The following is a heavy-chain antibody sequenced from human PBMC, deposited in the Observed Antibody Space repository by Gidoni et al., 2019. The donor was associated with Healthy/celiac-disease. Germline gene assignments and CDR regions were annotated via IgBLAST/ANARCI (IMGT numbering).Heavy chain of an antibody. CDR1: GGSFSGYY. CDR3: AREAGVTTSEVGYYYYGMDV. V-gene: IGHV4-34*01. CDR2: INHSGST. D-gene: IGHD4-17*01. J-gene: IGHJ6*02. Sequence: QVQLQQWGAGLLKPSETLSLTCAVYGGSFSGYYWSWIRQPPGKGLEWIGEINHSGSTNYNPSLKSRVTISVDTSKNQFSLKLSSVTAADTAVYYCAREAGVTTSEVGYYYYGMDVWGQGTTVTVSS.